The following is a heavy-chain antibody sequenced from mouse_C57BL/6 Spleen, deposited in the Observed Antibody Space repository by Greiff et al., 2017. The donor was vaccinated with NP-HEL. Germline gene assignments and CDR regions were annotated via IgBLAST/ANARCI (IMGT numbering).Heavy chain of an antibody. Sequence: VQLQQPGAELVKPGASVKLSCKASGYTFTSYWMHWVKQRPGQGLEWIGMIHPNSGSTNYNEKFKSKATLTVDKSSSTAYMQLSSLTSEDSAVYYCARGGVVVYYFDYWGQGTTLTVSS. D-gene: IGHD1-1*01. V-gene: IGHV1-64*01. CDR3: ARGGVVVYYFDY. J-gene: IGHJ2*01. CDR2: IHPNSGST. CDR1: GYTFTSYW.